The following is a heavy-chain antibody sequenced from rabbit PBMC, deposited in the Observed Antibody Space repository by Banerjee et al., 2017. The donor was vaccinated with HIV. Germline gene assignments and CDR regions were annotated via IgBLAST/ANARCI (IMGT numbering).Heavy chain of an antibody. Sequence: QSLEESGGDLVKPGASLTLSCKASGIDFTMYAINWVRQAPGKGLEWIGCIYAGSSCSTYYASWAKGRFTISKTSSTTVTLQMTILTAAATATYFCARGGWTTYSFAFNLWGPGTLVTVS. D-gene: IGHD1-1*01. J-gene: IGHJ4*01. CDR1: GIDFTMYA. CDR2: IYAGSSCST. CDR3: ARGGWTTYSFAFNL. V-gene: IGHV1S40*01.